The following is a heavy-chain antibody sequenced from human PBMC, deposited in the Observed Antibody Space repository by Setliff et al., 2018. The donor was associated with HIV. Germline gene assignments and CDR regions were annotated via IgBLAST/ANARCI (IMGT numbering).Heavy chain of an antibody. D-gene: IGHD3-3*01. CDR3: ARRPYYDSWSGHQAFDI. J-gene: IGHJ3*02. CDR2: IYPYDSDT. Sequence: PGESLKISCQGLRYSFTTYWIGWVRQMPGKGLEWMGIIYPYDSDTRYSPSFQGQVIISADKSISTAYVQWSGLKASDTAMYYCARRPYYDSWSGHQAFDIWGQGTMVTVSS. CDR1: RYSFTTYW. V-gene: IGHV5-51*01.